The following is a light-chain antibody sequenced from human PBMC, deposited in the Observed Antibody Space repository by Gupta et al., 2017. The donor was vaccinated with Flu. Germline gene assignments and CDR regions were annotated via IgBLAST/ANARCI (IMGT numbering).Light chain of an antibody. CDR2: KNN. V-gene: IGLV1-47*01. CDR1: GFNIGSNF. Sequence: QSVLTQPPSASGTPGQRVTLSCSGSGFNIGSNFVYWYQQLPGTAPKLLIYKNNQRPSGVPDRISGSKSGTSASLAVSGLRSEDEADYYCAAWDDSLSGVVFGGGTKLTVL. CDR3: AAWDDSLSGVV. J-gene: IGLJ2*01.